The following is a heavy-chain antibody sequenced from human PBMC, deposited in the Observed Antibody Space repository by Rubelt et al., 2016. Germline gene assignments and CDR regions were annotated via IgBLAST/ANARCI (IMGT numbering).Heavy chain of an antibody. Sequence: QVQLVQSGAEVKKPGASVKVSCKASGYTFTSYGISWVRQAPGQGLEWMGWISAYNGNTNYAPKLQGRVTMTTDTSTSTADMGLRSLRSDETAVYYCAREGVKGSRKDGMDVWGQGTTVTVSS. CDR3: AREGVKGSRKDGMDV. CDR2: ISAYNGNT. J-gene: IGHJ6*02. V-gene: IGHV1-18*01. CDR1: GYTFTSYG. D-gene: IGHD2-8*01.